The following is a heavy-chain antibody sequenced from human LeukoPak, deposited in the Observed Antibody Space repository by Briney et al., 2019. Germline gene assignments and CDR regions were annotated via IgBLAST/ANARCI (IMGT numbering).Heavy chain of an antibody. Sequence: GGSLRLSCAASGFTFSSYGMHGVRQAPGKGLEWVAVIWYDGSNKYYADSVKGRFTISRDNSKNTLYLQMNSLRAEDTAVYYCAREGYDFWFDYWGQGTLVTVSS. J-gene: IGHJ4*02. D-gene: IGHD3-3*01. CDR1: GFTFSSYG. CDR3: AREGYDFWFDY. CDR2: IWYDGSNK. V-gene: IGHV3-33*01.